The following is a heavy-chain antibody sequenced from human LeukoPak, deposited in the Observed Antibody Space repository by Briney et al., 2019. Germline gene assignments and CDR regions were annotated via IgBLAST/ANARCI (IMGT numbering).Heavy chain of an antibody. CDR1: GFSLSTSGMC. CDR2: IDWDDDK. CDR3: ARIGYYDSTGYDYDAFDI. D-gene: IGHD3-22*01. J-gene: IGHJ3*02. V-gene: IGHV2-70*11. Sequence: SGPTLVNPTQPLTLTCTFSGFSLSTSGMCVSWIRQPPVKALEWLARIDWDDDKYYSTSLKTRLTISKDTSKNQVVLTMTNMDPVDTATYYCARIGYYDSTGYDYDAFDIWGQGTMVTVSS.